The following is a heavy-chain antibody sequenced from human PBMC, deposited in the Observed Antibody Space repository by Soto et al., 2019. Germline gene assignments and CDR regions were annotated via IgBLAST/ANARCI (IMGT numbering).Heavy chain of an antibody. Sequence: QVQLRESGPGLLKPSQTLSLTCTVSSGSISSGDYYWSWVRQAPGKALEWVGYIYYSGSTIYNPSLESRVTLSIDTSQSQFSLKLSSLTDADTAVYYCARYLSEYGFGWFDPWGQGIQVTVS. CDR3: ARYLSEYGFGWFDP. J-gene: IGHJ5*02. CDR1: SGSISSGDYY. CDR2: IYYSGST. V-gene: IGHV4-30-4*01. D-gene: IGHD4-17*01.